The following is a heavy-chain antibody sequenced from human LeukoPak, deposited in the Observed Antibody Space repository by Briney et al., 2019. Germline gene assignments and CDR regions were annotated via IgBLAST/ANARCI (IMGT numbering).Heavy chain of an antibody. Sequence: SVKVSCKASGGTFSSYGISWVRQAPGQGLEWMGGIIPIFGTANYAQKFQGRVTITTDESTSTAYMELSRLRSEDTAVYYCARSSITIFGVVRNQYYFDYWGQGTLVTVSS. CDR1: GGTFSSYG. J-gene: IGHJ4*02. V-gene: IGHV1-69*05. CDR2: IIPIFGTA. D-gene: IGHD3-3*01. CDR3: ARSSITIFGVVRNQYYFDY.